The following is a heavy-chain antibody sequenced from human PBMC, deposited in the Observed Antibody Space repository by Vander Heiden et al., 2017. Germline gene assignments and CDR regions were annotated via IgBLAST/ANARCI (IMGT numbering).Heavy chain of an antibody. J-gene: IGHJ3*02. D-gene: IGHD3-22*01. Sequence: EVQLLESGGGLVQTGVSLRLSCAASGSTLSSLAMSWVRQAPGKGLGWGSAISGSGGSTYYADSVKGRFTISRDNSKNTLYLQMNSLRAEDTAVYYCAKSLTEGYYDSTDAFDIWGQGTMVTVSS. V-gene: IGHV3-23*01. CDR3: AKSLTEGYYDSTDAFDI. CDR2: ISGSGGST. CDR1: GSTLSSLA.